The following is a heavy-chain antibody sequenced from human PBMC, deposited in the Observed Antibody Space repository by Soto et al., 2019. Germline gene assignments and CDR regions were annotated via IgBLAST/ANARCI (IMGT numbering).Heavy chain of an antibody. CDR2: IIPIFGTP. CDR3: ARGYADYDANSYNFDS. V-gene: IGHV1-69*01. D-gene: IGHD3-22*01. J-gene: IGHJ4*01. CDR1: GGTFSTSL. Sequence: QVQLVQSGAEVKKPGSSVKVSCKASGGTFSTSLISWVRQAPGQGLEWMGGIIPIFGTPNYAQKFKGRVTITADESTSTVYMALNSLRSEDTAMYYCARGYADYDANSYNFDSWGHGPQVTVSS.